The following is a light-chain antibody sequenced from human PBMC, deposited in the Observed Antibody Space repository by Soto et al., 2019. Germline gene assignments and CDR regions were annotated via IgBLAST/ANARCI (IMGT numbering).Light chain of an antibody. J-gene: IGKJ5*01. CDR2: DAS. CDR1: QSVSSN. CDR3: QQYDNWPPT. V-gene: IGKV3-15*01. Sequence: EIVMTQSPATLSVSPGERATLSCRASQSVSSNLAWYQQKPGQAPRLLIYDASTMATGFPARFSGSGSGTEFTLTISSLRSEDVAVYYCQQYDNWPPTFGQGTRLRL.